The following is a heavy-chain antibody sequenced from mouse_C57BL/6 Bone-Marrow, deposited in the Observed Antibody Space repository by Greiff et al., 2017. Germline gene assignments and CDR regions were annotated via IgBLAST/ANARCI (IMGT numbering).Heavy chain of an antibody. CDR1: GYTFTSYW. J-gene: IGHJ2*01. D-gene: IGHD2-3*01. CDR3: ARDDGYYDH. CDR2: IDPSDSYT. V-gene: IGHV1-50*01. Sequence: QVQLQQPGAELVKPGASVKMSCKASGYTFTSYWMQWVKQRPGQGLEWIGEIDPSDSYTNYNQKFKGKATLTVDTSSSTAYMQLSSLTSEDSAVYYCARDDGYYDHWGQGTTLTVSS.